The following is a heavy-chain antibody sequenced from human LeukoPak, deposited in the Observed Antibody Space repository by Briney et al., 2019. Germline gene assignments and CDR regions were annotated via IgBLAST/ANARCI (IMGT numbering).Heavy chain of an antibody. V-gene: IGHV1-69*13. CDR1: GGTFSSYA. D-gene: IGHD3-10*01. CDR2: IIPIFGTA. CDR3: ARPPREYYYGSGNWFDP. Sequence: ASVKVSCKASGGTFSSYAISWVRQAPGQGLEWMGGIIPIFGTANYAQKFQGRVTITADESTSTAYMELSRLRSDDTAVYYCARPPREYYYGSGNWFDPWGQGTLVTVSS. J-gene: IGHJ5*02.